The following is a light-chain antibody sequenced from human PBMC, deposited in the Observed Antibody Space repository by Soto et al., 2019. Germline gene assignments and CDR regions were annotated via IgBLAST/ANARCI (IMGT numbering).Light chain of an antibody. CDR3: QSYDSTPTARYV. CDR2: RNN. CDR1: TSNIGSNY. J-gene: IGLJ1*01. Sequence: QSVLTQPPSASGTPGQGVTISCSGSTSNIGSNYVYWYQQLPGTAPKLLIYRNNQRPSGVPDRFSGSKSGTSASLAISGLRSDDEADYYCQSYDSTPTARYVFATGTKVTVL. V-gene: IGLV1-47*01.